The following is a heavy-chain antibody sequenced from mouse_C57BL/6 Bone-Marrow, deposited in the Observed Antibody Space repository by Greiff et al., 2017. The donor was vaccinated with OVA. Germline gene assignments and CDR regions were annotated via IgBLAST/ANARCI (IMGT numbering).Heavy chain of an antibody. CDR2: INYDGSST. D-gene: IGHD1-1*01. CDR1: GFTFSDYY. Sequence: EVKLVESEGGLVQPGSSMKLSCTASGFTFSDYYMAWVRQVPEKGLEWVANINYDGSSTYYLDSLKSRFIISRDNAKNILYLQMSSLKSEDTATYYCAREGIYYGSSPLRYFDVWGTGTTVTVSS. V-gene: IGHV5-16*01. J-gene: IGHJ1*03. CDR3: AREGIYYGSSPLRYFDV.